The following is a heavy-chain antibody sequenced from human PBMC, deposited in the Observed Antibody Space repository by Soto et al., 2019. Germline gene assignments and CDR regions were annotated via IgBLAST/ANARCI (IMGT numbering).Heavy chain of an antibody. CDR3: ARRGGRTTVKPYYYYGMDV. CDR2: IIPIFGTA. J-gene: IGHJ6*02. CDR1: GGTFSSYA. Sequence: QVQLVQSGAEVKKPGSSVKVSCKASGGTFSSYAISWVRQAPGQGLEWMGGIIPIFGTANYAQKFQGRVTITADESKSTAYMELSSLRSEDTAVYYCARRGGRTTVKPYYYYGMDVWGQGTTVTVSS. D-gene: IGHD4-17*01. V-gene: IGHV1-69*12.